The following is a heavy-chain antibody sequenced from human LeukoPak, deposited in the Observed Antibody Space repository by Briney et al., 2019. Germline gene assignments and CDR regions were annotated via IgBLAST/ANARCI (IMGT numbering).Heavy chain of an antibody. V-gene: IGHV3-30*04. CDR2: ISYDGSNK. CDR3: AKWGCSGGSCYPFDY. J-gene: IGHJ4*02. CDR1: GFTFSNYA. D-gene: IGHD2-15*01. Sequence: GGSLRLSCAASGFTFSNYAMHWVRQAPGKGPEWVALISYDGSNKNYADSVKGRFTISRDNFKNTLYLQMNSLRAEDTAVYYCAKWGCSGGSCYPFDYWGQGTLVTVSS.